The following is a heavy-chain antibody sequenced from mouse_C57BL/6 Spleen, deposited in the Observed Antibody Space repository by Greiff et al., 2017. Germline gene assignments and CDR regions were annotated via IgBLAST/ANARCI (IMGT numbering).Heavy chain of an antibody. CDR1: GYTFTSYG. J-gene: IGHJ4*01. V-gene: IGHV1-58*01. CDR2: IYTGNGYT. Sequence: VQLKEPGAELVRPGSSVKMSCKTSGYTFTSYGITWVKQRPGQGLEWIGDIYTGNGYTEYNEKFKGKATLTSDTSSSTAYMQLSSLTSEDSAIYFCARGAGVSYPYAMDYWGQGTSVTVSS. CDR3: ARGAGVSYPYAMDY. D-gene: IGHD2-10*01.